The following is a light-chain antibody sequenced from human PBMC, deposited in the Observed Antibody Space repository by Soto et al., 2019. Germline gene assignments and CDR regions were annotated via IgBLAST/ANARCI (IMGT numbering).Light chain of an antibody. CDR1: SSDVWSYDA. CDR2: EGN. J-gene: IGLJ3*02. V-gene: IGLV2-23*01. Sequence: QSALTQPASASGSPGQSITISCTGASSDVWSYDAVSWYQLQPGKAPKLIIYEGNKRPSGVSNRFSGPRSGNMASLTISGLQAEDEADYYCCSYVYSNSWVFGGGTKLTVL. CDR3: CSYVYSNSWV.